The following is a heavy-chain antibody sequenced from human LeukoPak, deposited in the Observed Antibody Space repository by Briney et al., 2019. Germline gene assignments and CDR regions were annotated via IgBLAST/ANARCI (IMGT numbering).Heavy chain of an antibody. V-gene: IGHV3-7*04. CDR3: ARDGYYDAFDI. D-gene: IGHD2-8*01. CDR2: IKQDGREK. Sequence: GGSLRLSCAASGFTFSSYWMSWVRQAPGKGLEWVANIKQDGREKYYVDSVKGRFTISRDNAKNSLYLQMNSLRAEDTAVYYCARDGYYDAFDIWGQGAMVTVTS. J-gene: IGHJ3*02. CDR1: GFTFSSYW.